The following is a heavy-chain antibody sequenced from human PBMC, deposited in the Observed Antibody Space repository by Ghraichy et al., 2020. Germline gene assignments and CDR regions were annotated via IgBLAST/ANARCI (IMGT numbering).Heavy chain of an antibody. CDR2: IWYDGTKR. D-gene: IGHD2-2*02. J-gene: IGHJ6*02. CDR1: GFTFSNFG. CDR3: ARSSTFIVAAPTVIQSSGMDV. V-gene: IGHV3-33*01. Sequence: GSLNISCETSGFTFSNFGMHWVRQAPGKGLEWVAVIWYDGTKRFYSDSVKGRFTISRDNSQNTLYLQMDSLRPEDTAVYYCARSSTFIVAAPTVIQSSGMDVWGQGTAVIVSS.